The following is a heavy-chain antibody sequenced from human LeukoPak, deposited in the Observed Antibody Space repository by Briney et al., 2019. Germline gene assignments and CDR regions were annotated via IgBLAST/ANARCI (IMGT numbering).Heavy chain of an antibody. D-gene: IGHD1-26*01. V-gene: IGHV1-46*01. J-gene: IGHJ4*02. CDR2: INPSGGST. CDR1: GYTFTSYY. Sequence: ASVKVSCKASGYTFTSYYMHWVRQAPGQGLEWMGIINPSGGSTSYAQKFQGRVTMTRDTSTSTVYMELSSLRFEDTAVYYCARGEGYRVGAWWYFDYWGQGTLVTVSS. CDR3: ARGEGYRVGAWWYFDY.